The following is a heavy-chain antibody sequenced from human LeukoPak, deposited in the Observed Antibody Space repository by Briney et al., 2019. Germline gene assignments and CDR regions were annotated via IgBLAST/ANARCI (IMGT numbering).Heavy chain of an antibody. CDR1: GFTFSRYG. CDR3: AKDPSPMRGVGATN. V-gene: IGHV3-33*06. CDR2: IREDGNNK. Sequence: PGGSLSLSCAASGFTFSRYGMHWVRQATGKGREGVAAIREDGNNKHYADSVKGRFTIYRDNSKDSLYLQMMSLRAEDVAVYYCAKDPSPMRGVGATNWGQGTLVTVSS. J-gene: IGHJ4*02. D-gene: IGHD1-26*01.